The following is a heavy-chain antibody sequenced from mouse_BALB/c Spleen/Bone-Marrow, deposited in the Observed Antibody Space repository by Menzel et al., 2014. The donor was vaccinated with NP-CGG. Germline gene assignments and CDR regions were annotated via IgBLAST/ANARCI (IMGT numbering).Heavy chain of an antibody. CDR1: GFTFSSYA. D-gene: IGHD1-2*01. V-gene: IGHV5-9-4*01. Sequence: EVMLVESGGGLVKPGGSLKLSCAASGFTFSSYAMSWVRQSPEKRLEWVAEISSGGSYTYYPDTVTGRFTISRDNAKNTLYLEKSSLRSEDTAMYYCARDHYGYYTMDYWGQGTSVTVSS. CDR2: ISSGGSYT. J-gene: IGHJ4*01. CDR3: ARDHYGYYTMDY.